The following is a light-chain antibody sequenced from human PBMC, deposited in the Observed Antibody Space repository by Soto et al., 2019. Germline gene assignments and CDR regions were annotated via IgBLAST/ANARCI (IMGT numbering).Light chain of an antibody. Sequence: DIQMTQSPSTLSASVGDRVTITCRASQSISSWLAWYQQKTGKAPKVLIYKASTLESGVPSRFSGSGSGTEFTLTISSLQPDDFATYYCKQYNSYPLTFGRGTKLEIK. V-gene: IGKV1-5*03. J-gene: IGKJ2*01. CDR2: KAS. CDR1: QSISSW. CDR3: KQYNSYPLT.